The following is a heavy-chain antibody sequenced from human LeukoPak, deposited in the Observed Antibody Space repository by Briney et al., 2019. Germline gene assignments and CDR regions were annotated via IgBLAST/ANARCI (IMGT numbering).Heavy chain of an antibody. J-gene: IGHJ4*02. V-gene: IGHV3-7*01. CDR3: ARGGDYYYFDY. CDR1: GYTFSSYW. CDR2: IKQDGSEK. D-gene: IGHD2-21*02. Sequence: GGSLRLSCAASGYTFSSYWMSWVRQAPGKGLEWVANIKQDGSEKYYVDSVKGRFTISRDNAKNSLYLQMNSLRAEDTAVYYCARGGDYYYFDYWGQGTLVAVSS.